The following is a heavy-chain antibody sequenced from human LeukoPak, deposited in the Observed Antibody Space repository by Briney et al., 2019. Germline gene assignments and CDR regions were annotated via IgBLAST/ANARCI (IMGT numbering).Heavy chain of an antibody. Sequence: GASVKVSCKASGYTFTSYGISWVRQAPGQGLEWMGIIDPSTATTTYAQQFQGRVTMTRDTSTSTVYMDLNSLIFEDTAVYYCARAYFDTSGYYSVDYWGQGALVTVSS. D-gene: IGHD3-22*01. CDR3: ARAYFDTSGYYSVDY. CDR2: IDPSTATT. CDR1: GYTFTSYG. V-gene: IGHV1-46*01. J-gene: IGHJ4*02.